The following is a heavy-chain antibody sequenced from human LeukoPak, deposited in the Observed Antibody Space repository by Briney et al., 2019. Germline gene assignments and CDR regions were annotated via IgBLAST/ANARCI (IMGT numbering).Heavy chain of an antibody. J-gene: IGHJ4*02. CDR2: INAGNGNT. CDR1: GYTFTSYA. V-gene: IGHV1-3*01. Sequence: GASVKVSCKASGYTFTSYAMHWVRQAPGQRLEWMGWINAGNGNTKYSQKFQGRVTITRDTSASTAYMELSSLRSEDTAVYYCAKAFKGTESGSYYDYWGQGTLVTVSS. CDR3: AKAFKGTESGSYYDY. D-gene: IGHD1-26*01.